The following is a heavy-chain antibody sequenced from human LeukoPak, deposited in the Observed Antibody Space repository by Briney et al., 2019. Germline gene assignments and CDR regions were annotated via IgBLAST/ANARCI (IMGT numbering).Heavy chain of an antibody. Sequence: PSETLSLTCTVSGGSIRNYYWSWIRQPPGKGLEWIGYIYYSGNTNQNPSLKSRVTISVDTSKNQFSLRLSSVTAADTAVCYCVRHARDGYNYVEYWGQGALVTVSS. CDR2: IYYSGNT. J-gene: IGHJ4*02. V-gene: IGHV4-59*08. CDR3: VRHARDGYNYVEY. D-gene: IGHD5-24*01. CDR1: GGSIRNYY.